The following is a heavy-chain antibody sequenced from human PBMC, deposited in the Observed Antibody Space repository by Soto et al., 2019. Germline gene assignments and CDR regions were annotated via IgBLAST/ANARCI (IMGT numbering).Heavy chain of an antibody. CDR3: ARDDTAVGP. CDR1: GFTFSSYA. Sequence: QVQLVESGGGVVQPGRSLRLSCAASGFTFSSYAMHWVRQAPGKGLEWVAVISYDGSNKYYADSVKGRFTISRDNSKNTLYLQMNSLRAEDTAVYYWARDDTAVGPWGQGTLVTVSS. CDR2: ISYDGSNK. J-gene: IGHJ5*02. D-gene: IGHD5-18*01. V-gene: IGHV3-30-3*01.